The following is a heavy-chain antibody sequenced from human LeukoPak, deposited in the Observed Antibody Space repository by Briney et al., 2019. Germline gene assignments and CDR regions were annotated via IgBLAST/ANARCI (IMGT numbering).Heavy chain of an antibody. V-gene: IGHV4-30-4*01. CDR1: GGSISSGDYY. CDR3: AREMLTTSRWFDP. CDR2: IYYSGST. Sequence: SETLSLTCIVSGGSISSGDYYWSWIRQPPGKGLEWIGYIYYSGSTYYNPSLKSRVTISVDTSKNQFSLKLSSVTAADTAVYYCAREMLTTSRWFDPWGQGTLVTVSS. D-gene: IGHD4-11*01. J-gene: IGHJ5*02.